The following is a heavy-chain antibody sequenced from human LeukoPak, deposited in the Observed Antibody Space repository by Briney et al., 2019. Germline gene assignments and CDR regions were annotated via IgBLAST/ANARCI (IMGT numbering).Heavy chain of an antibody. CDR3: ARDLEY. Sequence: PGGSLRLSRAASGFTFSRYWMSWVRQAPGKGLEWVANIKEDGSENYYVDSVRGRFIISRDNAKNSLYLQMNSLRAEDTALYYCARDLEYWGQGILVTVSS. CDR2: IKEDGSEN. J-gene: IGHJ4*02. CDR1: GFTFSRYW. V-gene: IGHV3-7*01.